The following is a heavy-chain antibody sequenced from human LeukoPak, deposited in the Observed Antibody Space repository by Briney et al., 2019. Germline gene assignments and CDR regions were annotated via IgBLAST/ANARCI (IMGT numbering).Heavy chain of an antibody. D-gene: IGHD3-10*01. CDR3: ARPPPLPYNWFDP. Sequence: ASVKVSCKASGYTFTGYYMHWVRQAPGQGLEWMGWINPNSGGTNYAQKFQGRVTMTRDTSISTAYMELSRLRSDDTAVYYCARPPPLPYNWFDPGARETLVTVPS. CDR1: GYTFTGYY. J-gene: IGHJ5*02. CDR2: INPNSGGT. V-gene: IGHV1-2*02.